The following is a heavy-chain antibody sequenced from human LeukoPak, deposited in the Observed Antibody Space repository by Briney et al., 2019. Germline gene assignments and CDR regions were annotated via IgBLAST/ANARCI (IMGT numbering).Heavy chain of an antibody. V-gene: IGHV3-30*02. CDR2: IRYDEKN. CDR1: GFIFTDYG. Sequence: GGSLRLSCAASGFIFTDYGMHWVRQAPGKGLDWVAFIRYDEKNYYADSVKGRFTISRDNSKNTLYLQMSSLRVEDTAIYYCAREGSDSSGYYYGSHYYYMDVWGKGTTVTVSS. D-gene: IGHD3-22*01. CDR3: AREGSDSSGYYYGSHYYYMDV. J-gene: IGHJ6*03.